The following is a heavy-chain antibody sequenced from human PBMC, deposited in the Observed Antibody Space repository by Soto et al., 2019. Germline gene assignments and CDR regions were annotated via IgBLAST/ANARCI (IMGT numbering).Heavy chain of an antibody. D-gene: IGHD3-3*01. CDR3: ARERSDYDFWSGYYGNSWFDP. V-gene: IGHV3-64*01. CDR1: GFTFSSYA. Sequence: EVQLVESGGGLVQPGGSLRLSCAASGFTFSSYAMHWVRQAPGKGLVYVSAISSNGGSTYYANSVKGRFTISRDNSKNTLYLQMGSLRAEDMAVYYCARERSDYDFWSGYYGNSWFDPWGQGTLVTVSS. CDR2: ISSNGGST. J-gene: IGHJ5*02.